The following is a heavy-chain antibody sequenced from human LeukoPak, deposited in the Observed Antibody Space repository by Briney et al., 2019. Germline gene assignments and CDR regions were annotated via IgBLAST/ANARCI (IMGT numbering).Heavy chain of an antibody. Sequence: SETLSLTCTVSGGSISSGSYYWSWIRQPAGKGLEWIGRIYTSGSTNYNPSLKSRVTISVDTSKNQFSLKLSSVTAADTAVYYCARDVGHFDYWGQGTLVTVSS. V-gene: IGHV4-61*02. CDR3: ARDVGHFDY. D-gene: IGHD3-10*01. CDR2: IYTSGST. CDR1: GGSISSGSYY. J-gene: IGHJ4*02.